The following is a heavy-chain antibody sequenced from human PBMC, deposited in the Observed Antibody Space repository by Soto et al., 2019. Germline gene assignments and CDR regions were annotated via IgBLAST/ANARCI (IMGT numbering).Heavy chain of an antibody. Sequence: QVQLVQSGAEVKKPGASVKVSCKASGYTLTSYGISWVRQAPGQGLEWMGWISAYNSNTNYAQKLQGRVTMTTDTATSTADMELRSLRSDYTAVYYFARDKAPYSSYGPWFDPWGQGTLVTVSS. J-gene: IGHJ5*02. V-gene: IGHV1-18*01. CDR3: ARDKAPYSSYGPWFDP. D-gene: IGHD6-6*01. CDR2: ISAYNSNT. CDR1: GYTLTSYG.